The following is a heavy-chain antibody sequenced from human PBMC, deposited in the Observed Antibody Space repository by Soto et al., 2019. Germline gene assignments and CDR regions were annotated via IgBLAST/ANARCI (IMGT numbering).Heavy chain of an antibody. CDR3: ARDLGYYDSSGYFDY. Sequence: GGSLRLSCAASGFTFSDYYMSWIRQAPGKGLEWVSYISSSGNIIYYADSVKGRFAISRDNAKNSLYLQMNSLSAEDTAVYYCARDLGYYDSSGYFDYWGQGTLVTVSS. CDR1: GFTFSDYY. V-gene: IGHV3-11*01. CDR2: ISSSGNII. J-gene: IGHJ4*02. D-gene: IGHD3-22*01.